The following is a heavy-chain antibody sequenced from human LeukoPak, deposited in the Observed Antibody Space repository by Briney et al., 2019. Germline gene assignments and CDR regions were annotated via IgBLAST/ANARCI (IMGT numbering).Heavy chain of an antibody. V-gene: IGHV3-33*01. J-gene: IGHJ3*02. D-gene: IGHD2-2*01. CDR1: GFTLSNYG. CDR3: ARDRGGRGIVVVPAATPRGAFDI. CDR2: IWYDGSNK. Sequence: GRSLRLSCAASGFTLSNYGMHWVRQAPGKGLEWVAVIWYDGSNKYYADSVKGRFTISRDNSKNTLYLQMNSLRAEDTAVYYCARDRGGRGIVVVPAATPRGAFDIWGQGTMVTVSS.